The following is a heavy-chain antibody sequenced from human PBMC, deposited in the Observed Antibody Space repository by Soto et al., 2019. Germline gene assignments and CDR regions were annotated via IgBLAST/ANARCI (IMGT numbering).Heavy chain of an antibody. D-gene: IGHD3-16*01. V-gene: IGHV4-4*07. CDR3: AARGGGDVAGYYFDY. J-gene: IGHJ4*02. CDR1: GGSISSYY. CDR2: IYTSGST. Sequence: QVQLQESGPGLVKPSETLSLTCTVSGGSISSYYWSWIRQPAGKGLEWIGRIYTSGSTNYNPSLKSRVTMSVATPKNRFSLKLSSVTAADTAVYYCAARGGGDVAGYYFDYWGQGTLVTVSS.